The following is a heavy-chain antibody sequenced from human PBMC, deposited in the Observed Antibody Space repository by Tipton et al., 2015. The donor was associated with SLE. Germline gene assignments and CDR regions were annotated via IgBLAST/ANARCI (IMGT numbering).Heavy chain of an antibody. CDR3: AISPEAVAGDAAFYI. J-gene: IGHJ3*02. Sequence: TLSLTCAVYGGSFSGYYWSWIRQPPGKGLEWIGEINHSGSTNYNPSLKSQFTISVDTPKNQFSLKLSSVTAADTAVYYCAISPEAVAGDAAFYIWGQGTMVTVSS. CDR1: GGSFSGYY. V-gene: IGHV4-34*01. CDR2: INHSGST. D-gene: IGHD6-19*01.